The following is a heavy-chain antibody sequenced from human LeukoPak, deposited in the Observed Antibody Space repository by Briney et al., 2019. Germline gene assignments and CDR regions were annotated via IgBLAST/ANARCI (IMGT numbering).Heavy chain of an antibody. V-gene: IGHV3-23*01. D-gene: IGHD3-22*01. CDR1: GFTFSSYA. CDR3: AKDMAYYDSSGYRSPSGFDP. J-gene: IGHJ5*02. Sequence: GGSLRLSCTASGFTFSSYAMSWVRQAPGKGLEWVSAISGSGGSTYYADSVKGRFTISRDNSKNTLYLQMNSLRAEDTAVYYCAKDMAYYDSSGYRSPSGFDPWGQGTLVTVSS. CDR2: ISGSGGST.